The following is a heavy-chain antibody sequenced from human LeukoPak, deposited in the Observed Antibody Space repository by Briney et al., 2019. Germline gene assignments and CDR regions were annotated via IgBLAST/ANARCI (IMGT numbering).Heavy chain of an antibody. Sequence: PSETLSLTCAVYGGSFSGYYWSWIRQPPGKGLEWIGEINHGGGTNYNPSLKSRVTISVDTSKNQFSLKLSSVTAADTAVYYCARGPYYYDSSGYYNYFDYWGQGTLVTVSS. CDR2: INHGGGT. CDR1: GGSFSGYY. J-gene: IGHJ4*02. CDR3: ARGPYYYDSSGYYNYFDY. D-gene: IGHD3-22*01. V-gene: IGHV4-34*01.